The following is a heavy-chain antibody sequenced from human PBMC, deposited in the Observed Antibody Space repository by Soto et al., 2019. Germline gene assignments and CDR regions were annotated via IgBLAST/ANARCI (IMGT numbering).Heavy chain of an antibody. CDR1: GGSISSDY. D-gene: IGHD2-2*01. J-gene: IGHJ6*02. CDR2: IYYSGST. CDR3: ARGQGVEYCRRTSCSLCSYYSRMDV. Sequence: SETLSLTCTVSGGSISSDYWSWIRQPPGKGLEWIGYIYYSGSTNYNPSLKSRVTISVDTSKNQFSLKLSSVTAADTAVYYCARGQGVEYCRRTSCSLCSYYSRMDVWGQGTPVPVTS. V-gene: IGHV4-59*01.